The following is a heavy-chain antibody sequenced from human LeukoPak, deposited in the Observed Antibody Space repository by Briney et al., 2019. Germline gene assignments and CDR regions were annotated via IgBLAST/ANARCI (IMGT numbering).Heavy chain of an antibody. J-gene: IGHJ4*02. D-gene: IGHD3-16*02. CDR2: IYYSGSS. CDR1: GGSISSSSYY. CDR3: ARLSDYVWGSYRYTFDS. V-gene: IGHV4-39*01. Sequence: SETLSLTCTVSGGSISSSSYYWGWIRQPPGKGLEWIGSIYYSGSSYYKPSLKSRVTISEDTSKNQFSLKLSSVTAADTAVYYCARLSDYVWGSYRYTFDSWGQGTLVTVSS.